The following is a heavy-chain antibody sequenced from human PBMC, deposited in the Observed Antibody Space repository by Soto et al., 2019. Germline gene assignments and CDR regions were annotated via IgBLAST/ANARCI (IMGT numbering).Heavy chain of an antibody. CDR3: ASLERRDY. Sequence: GGSRRLSCAASGFNLTTYVMHWVRQAPGQGLEWVAVISYRGSDKYYADAVKGRFSISRDDSKNTVYLQMNNLRAEDTAVYYCASLERRDYWGLGTLVTVSS. CDR2: ISYRGSDK. V-gene: IGHV3-30*03. CDR1: GFNLTTYV. D-gene: IGHD1-1*01. J-gene: IGHJ4*02.